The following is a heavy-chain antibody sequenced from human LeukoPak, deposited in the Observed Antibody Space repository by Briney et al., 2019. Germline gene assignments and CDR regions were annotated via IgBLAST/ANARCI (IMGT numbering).Heavy chain of an antibody. CDR3: INGPAGSSLT. D-gene: IGHD2-2*01. Sequence: GGSLRLSCEASGLTLSSYWMHWVRQVPGEGLVWVSRVKYDGTTRTYADSVKGRFTISRDIAKNTLYLQMNSLRVEDAAVYYCINGPAGSSLTWGQGTLVTVSS. CDR1: GLTLSSYW. CDR2: VKYDGTTR. V-gene: IGHV3-74*01. J-gene: IGHJ4*02.